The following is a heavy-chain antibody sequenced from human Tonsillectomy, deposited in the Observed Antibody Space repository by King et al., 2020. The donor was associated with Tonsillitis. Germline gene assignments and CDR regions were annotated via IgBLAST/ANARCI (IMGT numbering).Heavy chain of an antibody. J-gene: IGHJ4*02. D-gene: IGHD5-12*01. CDR2: IYHSGST. V-gene: IGHV4-30-2*01. CDR1: GGSISSGGYS. CDR3: ARGNSGYDVIDY. Sequence: QLQGSGSGLVKPSQTLSLTCAVSGGSISSGGYSWSWIRQPPGKGLEWIGYIYHSGSTSYNPSLKSRVTISLDRSKNQFSLKLSSVTAADTAVYYCARGNSGYDVIDYWGQGTLVTVSS.